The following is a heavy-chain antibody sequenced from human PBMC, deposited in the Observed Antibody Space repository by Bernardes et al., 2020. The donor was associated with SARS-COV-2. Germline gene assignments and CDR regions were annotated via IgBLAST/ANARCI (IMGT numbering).Heavy chain of an antibody. CDR1: GFTFSSYG. V-gene: IGHV3-33*01. Sequence: GGSLRLSCAASGFTFSSYGMHWVRQAPGKGLEWVAVIWYDGSNKYYADSVKGRFTISRDNSKNTLYLQMNSLRDEDTAVYYCARGSLFYHNDEGPFHSWGQGTLVTVSS. D-gene: IGHD2-2*01. CDR3: ARGSLFYHNDEGPFHS. CDR2: IWYDGSNK. J-gene: IGHJ4*02.